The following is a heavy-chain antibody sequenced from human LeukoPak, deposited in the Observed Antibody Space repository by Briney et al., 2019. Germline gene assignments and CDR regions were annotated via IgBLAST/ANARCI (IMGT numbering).Heavy chain of an antibody. CDR3: AKELGSGWSRGWFDP. J-gene: IGHJ5*02. D-gene: IGHD6-19*01. Sequence: GGSLRLSCAASGFSFSDYFMHWVRQAPGKGLEWVAVISYDGSNKYYADSVKGRFTISRDNSKNTLYLQMNSLRVEDTAVYYCAKELGSGWSRGWFDPWGQGTLVTVSS. CDR1: GFSFSDYF. V-gene: IGHV3-30*18. CDR2: ISYDGSNK.